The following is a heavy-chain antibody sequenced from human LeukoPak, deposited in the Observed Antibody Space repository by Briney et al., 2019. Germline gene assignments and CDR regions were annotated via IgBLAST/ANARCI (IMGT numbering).Heavy chain of an antibody. D-gene: IGHD2-2*01. Sequence: GGSLRLSCAASGFTFSTYAMSWVRQAPGKGLEWVSAISNSGSTADYADSVKGRFTISRDNAKNSLYLQMNSLRAEDTAVYYCARDDCSSISCYHNWFDPWGQGTLVTVSS. J-gene: IGHJ5*02. CDR2: ISNSGSTA. CDR1: GFTFSTYA. CDR3: ARDDCSSISCYHNWFDP. V-gene: IGHV3-23*01.